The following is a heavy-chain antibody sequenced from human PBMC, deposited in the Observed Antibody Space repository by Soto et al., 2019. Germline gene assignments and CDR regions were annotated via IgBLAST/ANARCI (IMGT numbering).Heavy chain of an antibody. V-gene: IGHV1-69*01. CDR3: ASVVVVPAATLGHDAFDI. CDR1: GGTFSSYA. J-gene: IGHJ3*02. CDR2: IIPNFGTA. D-gene: IGHD2-2*01. Sequence: QVQLVQSGAEVKKPGSSVKVSCKASGGTFSSYAISWVRQAPGQGLEWMGGIIPNFGTANYAQKFQGRVTITADESTSTAYMELSSLRSEDTAVYYCASVVVVPAATLGHDAFDIWGQGTMVTVSS.